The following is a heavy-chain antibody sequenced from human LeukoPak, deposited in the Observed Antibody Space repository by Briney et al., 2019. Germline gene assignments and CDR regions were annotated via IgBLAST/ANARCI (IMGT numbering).Heavy chain of an antibody. CDR1: GGSISSNSVY. V-gene: IGHV4-39*01. CDR3: ARRDKGRPSPTDY. J-gene: IGHJ4*02. D-gene: IGHD2-2*01. Sequence: SETLSLTCTVSGGSISSNSVYLGWIRQPPGKGLEWIASIFYSGNTYYNPSLKSRVTISVDTSKNQFSLKLSSVTAADTAVYYCARRDKGRPSPTDYWGQGTLVTVSS. CDR2: IFYSGNT.